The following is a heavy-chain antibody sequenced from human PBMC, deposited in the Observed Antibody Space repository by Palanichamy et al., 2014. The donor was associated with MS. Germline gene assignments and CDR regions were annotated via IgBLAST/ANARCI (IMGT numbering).Heavy chain of an antibody. D-gene: IGHD6-25*01. CDR3: AKLRRSIAATGGSKFYFDS. Sequence: EVQLLASGGGLVQPGGSLRLSCAASGFTVSSHGMSWVRQAPGEGLEWVSTSTGTGGTTYYTDSVKGRFTVSRDDSQNTLYLQMTGLRAEDTALYYCAKLRRSIAATGGSKFYFDSWGQGTLVTVSS. J-gene: IGHJ4*02. V-gene: IGHV3-23*01. CDR1: GFTVSSHG. CDR2: STGTGGTT.